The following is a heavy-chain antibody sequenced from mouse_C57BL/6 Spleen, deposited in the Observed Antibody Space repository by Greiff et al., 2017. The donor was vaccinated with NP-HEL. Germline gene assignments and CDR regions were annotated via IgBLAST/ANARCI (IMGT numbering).Heavy chain of an antibody. D-gene: IGHD1-1*01. J-gene: IGHJ2*01. CDR3: ARPYGSSPFDY. V-gene: IGHV5-17*01. CDR1: GFTFSDYG. CDR2: ISSGSSTI. Sequence: EVMLVESGGGLVKPGGSLQLSCAASGFTFSDYGMHWVRQAPEKGLEWVAYISSGSSTIYYADTVKGRFTISRDNAKNTLFLQMTSLRSEDTAMYYCARPYGSSPFDYWGQGTTLTVSS.